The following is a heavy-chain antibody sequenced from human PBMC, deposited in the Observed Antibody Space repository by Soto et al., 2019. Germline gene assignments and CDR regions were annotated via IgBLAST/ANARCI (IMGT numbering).Heavy chain of an antibody. D-gene: IGHD3-22*01. J-gene: IGHJ5*02. Sequence: SVKVSCKASGGTFSSYAISWVRQAPGQGLEWMGGIIPIFGTANYAQKFQGRVTITADESTSTAYMELSSLRSEDTAVYYCARPIQDYYDSGGHRAWFAPGGQGTLVTVSS. CDR2: IIPIFGTA. CDR3: ARPIQDYYDSGGHRAWFAP. V-gene: IGHV1-69*13. CDR1: GGTFSSYA.